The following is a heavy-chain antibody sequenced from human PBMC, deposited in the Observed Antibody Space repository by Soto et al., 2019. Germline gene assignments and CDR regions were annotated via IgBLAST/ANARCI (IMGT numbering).Heavy chain of an antibody. J-gene: IGHJ5*02. V-gene: IGHV1-2*02. CDR3: ARPPSYFRDWHEFDL. Sequence: ASVKVSCKASGYTFINFYMHWVRQAPGQGFEWMGRISPKSGGTNYAQKLQGRVRMTWDTSLKTAYMELSSLMSEDTAVYYCARPPSYFRDWHEFDLWGQGTQVTVSS. D-gene: IGHD3-10*01. CDR1: GYTFINFY. CDR2: ISPKSGGT.